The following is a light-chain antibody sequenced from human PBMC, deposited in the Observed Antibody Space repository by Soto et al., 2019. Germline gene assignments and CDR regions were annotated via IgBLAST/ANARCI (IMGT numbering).Light chain of an antibody. CDR1: SSDVGCYNY. CDR2: DIN. J-gene: IGLJ2*01. Sequence: QSALTQPASVSGAPGQSTTISCTAASSDVGCYNYVSWYQQHPGKAPKLLIYDINNRPSGVSNRFSGSKSGNTAYLTIYGLQAEDEADYYCSSYTTRPTPVFFGGGTQLTVL. V-gene: IGLV2-14*03. CDR3: SSYTTRPTPVF.